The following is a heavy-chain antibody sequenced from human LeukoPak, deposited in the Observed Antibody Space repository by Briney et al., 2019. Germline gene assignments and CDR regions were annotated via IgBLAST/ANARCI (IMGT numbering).Heavy chain of an antibody. CDR1: GFTFSSYW. CDR3: ARGGDYYDSSGYYYMVY. J-gene: IGHJ4*02. CDR2: IKQDGSEK. Sequence: GGSLRLSCAASGFTFSSYWMSRVRQAPGKGLEWVANIKQDGSEKYYVDSVKGRFTISRDNAKNSLYLQMNSLRAEDTAVYYCARGGDYYDSSGYYYMVYWGQGTLVTVSS. V-gene: IGHV3-7*01. D-gene: IGHD3-22*01.